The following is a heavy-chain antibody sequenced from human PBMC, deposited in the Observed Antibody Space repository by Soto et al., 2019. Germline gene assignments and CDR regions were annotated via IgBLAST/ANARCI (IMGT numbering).Heavy chain of an antibody. D-gene: IGHD4-4*01. CDR1: EFTFISYG. Sequence: PARSLRLSCAASEFTFISYGIRWVRQAPGKGLEWVAVIWYDGSNKYYADSVKGRFTISRDNSKNTLYLQMNSLRAEDTAVYYCARETLQLVERGMDVWGKGTTVTVSS. CDR3: ARETLQLVERGMDV. V-gene: IGHV3-33*08. J-gene: IGHJ6*03. CDR2: IWYDGSNK.